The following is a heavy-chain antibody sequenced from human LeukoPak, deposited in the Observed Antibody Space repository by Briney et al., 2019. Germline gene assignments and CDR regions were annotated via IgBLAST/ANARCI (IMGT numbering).Heavy chain of an antibody. J-gene: IGHJ4*02. CDR2: INGDGGST. D-gene: IGHD2/OR15-2a*01. CDR3: AKRPDCSTINCFRFEY. CDR1: GFTFSTYA. V-gene: IGHV3-23*01. Sequence: GGSLRLSCAASGFTFSTYAMSWVRQAPGQGLEWVSSINGDGGSTYYAESVKGRFTVSRDNSKNTLYLQMNSLRAEDTAVYYCAKRPDCSTINCFRFEYWGKGTLVSV.